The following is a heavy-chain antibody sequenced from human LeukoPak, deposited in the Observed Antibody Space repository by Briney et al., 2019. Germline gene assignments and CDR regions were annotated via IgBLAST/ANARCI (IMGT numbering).Heavy chain of an antibody. CDR3: TRTYYYDSSGYYYGRDAFDI. V-gene: IGHV1-46*01. CDR1: GYTFTTYY. D-gene: IGHD3-22*01. Sequence: ASVKVSCKASGYTFTTYYIHWVRQAPGQGLEWMGIISPSGGSTSYAQKFQGRVTMTRDTSTSAVYMELSSLRSEDTAVYYCTRTYYYDSSGYYYGRDAFDIWGQGTMVTVSS. J-gene: IGHJ3*02. CDR2: ISPSGGST.